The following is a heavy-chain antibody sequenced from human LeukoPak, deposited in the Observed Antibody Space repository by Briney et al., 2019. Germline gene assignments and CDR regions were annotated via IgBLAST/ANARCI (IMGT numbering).Heavy chain of an antibody. Sequence: PGGSLRLSCAASGFTFTNTFSNYWMTWVRQAPGKGLEWVSYITSSSSAIYYADSVKGRVTVSRDNAKNSLYLQFNSLRAEDTAVYYCARVGHGGYPIDYWGQGTLVTVSS. D-gene: IGHD4-17*01. V-gene: IGHV3-48*01. CDR3: ARVGHGGYPIDY. CDR1: GFTFTNTFSNYW. J-gene: IGHJ4*02. CDR2: ITSSSSAI.